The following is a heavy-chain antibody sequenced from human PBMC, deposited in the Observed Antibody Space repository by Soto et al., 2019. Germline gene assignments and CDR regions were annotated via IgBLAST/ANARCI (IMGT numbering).Heavy chain of an antibody. Sequence: PGGSLRLSCVASGFTFDNSAMGWVRQAPRRGLYWVSSITDSGSGTFYGDSVKGRFTISRDNSKNTLHLQMNSLRAEDTAVYFCVKVVSVAVSPRGLIDCWGQGALVTVSS. CDR1: GFTFDNSA. V-gene: IGHV3-23*01. J-gene: IGHJ4*02. D-gene: IGHD6-19*01. CDR3: VKVVSVAVSPRGLIDC. CDR2: ITDSGSGT.